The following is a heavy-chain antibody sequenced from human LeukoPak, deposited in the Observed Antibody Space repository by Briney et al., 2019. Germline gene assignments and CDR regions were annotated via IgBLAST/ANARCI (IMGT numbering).Heavy chain of an antibody. CDR2: INWNGGST. J-gene: IGHJ4*02. Sequence: GGSLRLSCAASGFTFDDYGMSWVRQAPGKGLEWVSGINWNGGSTGYADSVKGRFTISRDNAKSSLYLQMNSLRAEDTAVYYCARDPYCTNGVCYRSEFDYWGQGTLVTVSS. CDR1: GFTFDDYG. V-gene: IGHV3-20*04. D-gene: IGHD2-8*01. CDR3: ARDPYCTNGVCYRSEFDY.